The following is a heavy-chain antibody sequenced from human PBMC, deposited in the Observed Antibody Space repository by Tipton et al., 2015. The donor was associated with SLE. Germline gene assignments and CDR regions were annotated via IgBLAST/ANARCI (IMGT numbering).Heavy chain of an antibody. CDR3: ARNPRGSGWSRGYFKY. D-gene: IGHD6-19*01. J-gene: IGHJ1*01. Sequence: TLSLTCTVSGGSISSGDYYWNWIRQPPGKGLEWIGEINHRGTTSYNPSLKSRVTISVDTSKNQFSLKLNSVTAADTAMYYCARNPRGSGWSRGYFKYWGQGTLVTVSS. CDR1: GGSISSGDYY. V-gene: IGHV4-39*07. CDR2: INHRGTT.